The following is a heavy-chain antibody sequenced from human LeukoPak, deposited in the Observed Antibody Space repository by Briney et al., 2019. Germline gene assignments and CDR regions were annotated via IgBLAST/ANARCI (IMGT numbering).Heavy chain of an antibody. CDR3: ARVIGDILTGPYRGYFDY. D-gene: IGHD3-9*01. V-gene: IGHV1-69*13. CDR2: IIPIFGTA. CDR1: GGTFSSYA. Sequence: AASVKVSCKASGGTFSSYAISWVRQAPGQGLEWMGGIIPIFGTANYAQKFQGRVTITADESTSTAYMELSSLRSEDTAVYYCARVIGDILTGPYRGYFDYWGQGTLVTVSS. J-gene: IGHJ4*02.